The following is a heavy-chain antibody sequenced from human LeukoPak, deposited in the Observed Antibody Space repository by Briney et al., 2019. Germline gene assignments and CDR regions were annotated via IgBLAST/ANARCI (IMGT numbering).Heavy chain of an antibody. V-gene: IGHV4-61*02. CDR2: IFPSGGT. CDR3: ARGTMTTVVTPPDF. D-gene: IGHD4-23*01. CDR1: GGSISSGSYC. Sequence: SETLSLTCTVSGGSISSGSYCWSWIRQPAGKGLEWIGRIFPSGGTNYNPSLKNRITISVDTSKNQFSLKLSSVTAADTAVYYCARGTMTTVVTPPDFWGQGTLVTVSS. J-gene: IGHJ4*02.